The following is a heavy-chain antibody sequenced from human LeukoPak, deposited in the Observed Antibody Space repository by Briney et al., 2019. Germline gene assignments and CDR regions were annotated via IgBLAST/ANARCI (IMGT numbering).Heavy chain of an antibody. Sequence: PGGSLRLSCAASGFSLSTYSMNWVRLTPGKRLEWVSSISGSGASYLFYTDSVKGRFTISRDNAQNSVFLEMNSLRAEDTGLYYCARDSKNRYDFLRRYWFFDLWGRGTLVTVSS. D-gene: IGHD3/OR15-3a*01. CDR3: ARDSKNRYDFLRRYWFFDL. V-gene: IGHV3-21*01. CDR1: GFSLSTYS. J-gene: IGHJ2*01. CDR2: ISGSGASYL.